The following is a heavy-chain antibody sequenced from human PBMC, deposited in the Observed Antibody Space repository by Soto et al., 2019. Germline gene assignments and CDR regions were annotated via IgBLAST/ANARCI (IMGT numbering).Heavy chain of an antibody. Sequence: GGSLRLSCAASGFTFSSYAMSWVRQAPGKGLEWVSAISGSGGSTYYADSVKGRFTISRDNSKNTLYLQMNSLRDEDTAVYYCGKSSRWYGYYFDYWGQGTMVTVSS. CDR1: GFTFSSYA. D-gene: IGHD6-13*01. CDR2: ISGSGGST. J-gene: IGHJ4*02. CDR3: GKSSRWYGYYFDY. V-gene: IGHV3-23*01.